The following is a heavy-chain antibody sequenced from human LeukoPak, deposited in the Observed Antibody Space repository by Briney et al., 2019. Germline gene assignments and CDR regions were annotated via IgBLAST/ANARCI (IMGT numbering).Heavy chain of an antibody. CDR3: ARLGSSAPLYYFDY. D-gene: IGHD6-19*01. J-gene: IGHJ4*02. CDR1: GGSISSSSYY. V-gene: IGHV4-39*01. CDR2: IYYSGST. Sequence: SETLSLTCAVSGGSISSSSYYWGWIRQPPGKGLEWIGNIYYSGSTYYNPSLKSRVTISADTSKNQFSLKLSSVTAADSAMYYCARLGSSAPLYYFDYWGQGTLVTVSS.